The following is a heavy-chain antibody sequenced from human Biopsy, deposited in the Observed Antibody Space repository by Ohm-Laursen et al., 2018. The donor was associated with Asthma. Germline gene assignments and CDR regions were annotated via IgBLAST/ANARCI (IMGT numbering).Heavy chain of an antibody. CDR1: GDAMSTSGSY. D-gene: IGHD6-6*01. J-gene: IGHJ2*01. CDR2: IYYSGRT. CDR3: ARAVSSSSYWYFDL. Sequence: SETLSLTCIVSGDAMSTSGSYWGCIRQSPGKGLECIGSIYYSGRTYYNPSLKSRFTISADTSRNHFSLKVTSVTAADTAVYYCARAVSSSSYWYFDLWGRGDLVTVSS. V-gene: IGHV4-39*02.